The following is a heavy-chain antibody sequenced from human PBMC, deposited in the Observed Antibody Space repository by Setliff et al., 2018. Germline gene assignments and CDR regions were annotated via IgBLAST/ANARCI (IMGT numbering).Heavy chain of an antibody. V-gene: IGHV1-24*01. J-gene: IGHJ3*02. D-gene: IGHD6-19*01. CDR2: FDPEDGET. CDR1: RYTLTELS. CDR3: ATDPSRIAVAGHDAFDI. Sequence: GASVKVSCKVSRYTLTELSMHWVRQAPGKGLEWMGGFDPEDGETIYAQKFQGRVTMTEDTSTDTAYMELSSLRSEDTAVYYCATDPSRIAVAGHDAFDIWGQGTMVTVSS.